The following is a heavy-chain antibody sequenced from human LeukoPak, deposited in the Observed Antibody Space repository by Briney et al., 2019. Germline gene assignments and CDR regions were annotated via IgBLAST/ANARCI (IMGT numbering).Heavy chain of an antibody. V-gene: IGHV4-34*01. Sequence: SETLPLICAVYGGSFSGQYWGWIRQPPGKGLEWIGEINHSGSISYNASLKSRVTISLDTSKNQFSLNLRSVTAADTAVYYCAGGDYHGSESYANYWGQGTLVTVSS. CDR3: AGGDYHGSESYANY. CDR2: INHSGSI. D-gene: IGHD3-10*01. CDR1: GGSFSGQY. J-gene: IGHJ4*02.